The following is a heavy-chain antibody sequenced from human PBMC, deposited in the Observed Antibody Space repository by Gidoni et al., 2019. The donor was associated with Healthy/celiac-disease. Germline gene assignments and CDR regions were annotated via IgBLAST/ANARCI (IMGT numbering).Heavy chain of an antibody. CDR1: GFSLSTSGVG. CDR3: AHLNEYDYIWGSYRPYYFDY. V-gene: IGHV2-5*02. D-gene: IGHD3-16*02. J-gene: IGHJ4*02. Sequence: QITLKESGPTLVKPTQTLTLTCTFSGFSLSTSGVGVGWIRQPPGKALEWLALIYWDDDKGYSPSLKSRLTITKDTSKNQVVLTMTNMDPVDTATYYCAHLNEYDYIWGSYRPYYFDYWGQGTLVTVSS. CDR2: IYWDDDK.